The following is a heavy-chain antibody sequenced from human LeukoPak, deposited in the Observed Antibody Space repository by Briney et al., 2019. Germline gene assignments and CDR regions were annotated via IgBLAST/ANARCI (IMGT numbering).Heavy chain of an antibody. CDR1: GYTFTSYD. CDR3: ARDVQLERPDRVDAFDI. D-gene: IGHD1-1*01. J-gene: IGHJ3*02. V-gene: IGHV1-8*01. CDR2: MNPNSGNT. Sequence: ASVKVSCKASGYTFTSYDINWVRQATGQGLEWMGWMNPNSGNTGYAQKFQGRVTMTRNTSISTAYMELSSLRSEDTAVYYCARDVQLERPDRVDAFDIWGQGTMVTVSS.